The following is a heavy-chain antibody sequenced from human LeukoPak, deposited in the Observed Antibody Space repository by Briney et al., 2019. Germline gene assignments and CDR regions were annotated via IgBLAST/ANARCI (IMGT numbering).Heavy chain of an antibody. CDR2: INPNSGGT. V-gene: IGHV1-2*02. D-gene: IGHD3-22*01. Sequence: ASVKVSCKASGYTFTCYYMHWVRQAPGQGLEWMGWINPNSGGTNYAQKFQGRVTMTRDTSISTAYMELSRLRSDDTAVYYCARDGGYYYDSSGNFDYWGQGTLVTVSS. J-gene: IGHJ4*02. CDR1: GYTFTCYY. CDR3: ARDGGYYYDSSGNFDY.